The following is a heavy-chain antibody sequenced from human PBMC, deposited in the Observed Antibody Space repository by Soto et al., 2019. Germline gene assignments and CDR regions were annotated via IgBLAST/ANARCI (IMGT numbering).Heavy chain of an antibody. V-gene: IGHV5-51*01. D-gene: IGHD2-2*01. CDR3: ARVVPCDCSSTSCYALAEYYYYYMDV. Sequence: PGESLKISCKGSGYSFTSYWIGWVRQMPGKGLEWMGIIYPGDSDTRYSPSFQGQVTISADKSISTAYLQWSSLKASDTAMFYCARVVPCDCSSTSCYALAEYYYYYMDVWGKGTTVTVS. CDR2: IYPGDSDT. J-gene: IGHJ6*03. CDR1: GYSFTSYW.